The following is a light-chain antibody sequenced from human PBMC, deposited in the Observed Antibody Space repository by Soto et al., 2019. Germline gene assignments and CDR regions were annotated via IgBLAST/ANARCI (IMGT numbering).Light chain of an antibody. Sequence: MTHSPRTLSVSLGETATLSCTASQNVDTSALAWYQQKPGQAPRLLIYGTSPRATGIPDGFSGSGSGTDFTLTVSRLEPEDFAGYYCQQYDTSPAWTFGRGTMVDI. CDR1: QNVDTSA. CDR3: QQYDTSPAWT. CDR2: GTS. J-gene: IGKJ1*01. V-gene: IGKV3-20*01.